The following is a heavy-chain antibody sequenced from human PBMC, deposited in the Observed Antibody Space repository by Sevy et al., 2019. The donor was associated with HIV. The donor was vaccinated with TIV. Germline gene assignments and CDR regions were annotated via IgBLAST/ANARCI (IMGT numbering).Heavy chain of an antibody. CDR2: ISNDGSND. Sequence: GGSLRLSCAASGFTFSAFSMHGVRQAPGKGLEWVATISNDGSNDHYADSVKGRFSISRDNSKSSLYMQMNSLRGEDTAVYYCALERLSSNVAEYFQNWGQGTLVTVSS. J-gene: IGHJ1*01. V-gene: IGHV3-30-3*01. CDR1: GFTFSAFS. CDR3: ALERLSSNVAEYFQN. D-gene: IGHD1-1*01.